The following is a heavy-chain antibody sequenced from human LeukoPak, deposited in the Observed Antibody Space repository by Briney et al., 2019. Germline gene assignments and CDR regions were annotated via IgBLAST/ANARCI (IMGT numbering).Heavy chain of an antibody. CDR1: GYTFTGYY. CDR3: ARFPTVTTTGPRGYCGMDV. J-gene: IGHJ6*02. CDR2: INPNSGGT. V-gene: IGHV1-2*04. D-gene: IGHD4-17*01. Sequence: ASVKVSCKASGYTFTGYYMHWVRQAPGQGLEWMGWINPNSGGTNYAQKFQGWVTMTRDTSISTAYMELSRLRSDDTAVYYCARFPTVTTTGPRGYCGMDVWGQGTTVTVSS.